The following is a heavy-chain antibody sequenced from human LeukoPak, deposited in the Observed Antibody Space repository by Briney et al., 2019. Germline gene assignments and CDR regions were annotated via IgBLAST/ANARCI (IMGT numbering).Heavy chain of an antibody. CDR3: ARVLRDHYFDS. V-gene: IGHV3-21*01. CDR1: GFSFSNYN. CDR2: ITSSSTYI. Sequence: GGSLRLSCVASGFSFSNYNMNWVRQAPGKGLEWVSSITSSSTYIYHADSVKGRFTISRDNAKNSVYLQMNSLRVEDTALYYCARVLRDHYFDSWGQGTLVSVSS. D-gene: IGHD2-15*01. J-gene: IGHJ4*02.